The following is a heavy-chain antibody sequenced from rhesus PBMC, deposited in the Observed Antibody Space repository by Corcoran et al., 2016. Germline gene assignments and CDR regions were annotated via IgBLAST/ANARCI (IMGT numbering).Heavy chain of an antibody. CDR1: GYSIRSGYG. CDR3: ANLGIAAAGTDY. J-gene: IGHJ4*01. Sequence: QVQLQESGPGLVKPSETLSLTCAVSGYSIRSGYGWRWIRQPPGKGLDWFGYISYSGSSYYTPVFKIRVTISIDTSKNQFSLKLSSVTAADTSVYYCANLGIAAAGTDYWGQGVLVTVSS. V-gene: IGHV4-127*01. CDR2: ISYSGSS. D-gene: IGHD6-31*01.